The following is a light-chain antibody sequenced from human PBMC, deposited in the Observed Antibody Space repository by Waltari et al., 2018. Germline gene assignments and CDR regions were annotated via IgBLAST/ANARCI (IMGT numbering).Light chain of an antibody. CDR3: ASYTSANTVL. CDR2: DVS. Sequence: QSGLTQPPSVSGSPGQSITISCTGTRSDLGYYTFVSWYQQHPGKAPKLVIFDVSRWPSGVSHRFSGSKSGNTASLTISGLQAEDEAAYYCASYTSANTVLFGGGTKVTVL. V-gene: IGLV2-14*03. J-gene: IGLJ2*01. CDR1: RSDLGYYTF.